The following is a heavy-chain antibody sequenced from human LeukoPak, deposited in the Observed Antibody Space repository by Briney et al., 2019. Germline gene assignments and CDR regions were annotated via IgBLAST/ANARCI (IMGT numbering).Heavy chain of an antibody. J-gene: IGHJ4*02. Sequence: GGSLRLSCAASGFTFSSYWMSWVRQAPGKGLEWVANIKQDGSEKYYVDSVKGRFTISRDNAKNSLYLQMNSLRAEGAAVYYCARDRNSITMVRGTFDYWGQGTLVTVSS. CDR2: IKQDGSEK. V-gene: IGHV3-7*01. CDR1: GFTFSSYW. D-gene: IGHD3-10*01. CDR3: ARDRNSITMVRGTFDY.